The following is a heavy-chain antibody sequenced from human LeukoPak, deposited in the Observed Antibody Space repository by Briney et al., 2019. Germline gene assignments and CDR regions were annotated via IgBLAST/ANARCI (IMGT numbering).Heavy chain of an antibody. Sequence: ASVKVSCKASGYTFTSYGISWVRQAPGQGLEWMGWISAYNGNTNYAQKLQGRVTMTTDTSTSTAYMELRSLRSDDTAVYYCARGGYDFWSGYLPRYYYYMDVWGKGTTVTVSS. CDR1: GYTFTSYG. CDR2: ISAYNGNT. V-gene: IGHV1-18*01. D-gene: IGHD3-3*01. J-gene: IGHJ6*03. CDR3: ARGGYDFWSGYLPRYYYYMDV.